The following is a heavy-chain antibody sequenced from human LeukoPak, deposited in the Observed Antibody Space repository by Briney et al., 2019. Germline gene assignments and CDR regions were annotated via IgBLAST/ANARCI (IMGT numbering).Heavy chain of an antibody. CDR1: GSTFSSYS. D-gene: IGHD2-2*01. Sequence: GGSLRLSCAASGSTFSSYSMNGVRQAPGKGLEWVSSISSSNSYIYYADSVKGRFTISRDNAKNSLYLQMNSLRAEDTAVYYCAREPVVPTAKLDYWGQGTLVTVSS. CDR3: AREPVVPTAKLDY. V-gene: IGHV3-21*01. J-gene: IGHJ4*02. CDR2: ISSSNSYI.